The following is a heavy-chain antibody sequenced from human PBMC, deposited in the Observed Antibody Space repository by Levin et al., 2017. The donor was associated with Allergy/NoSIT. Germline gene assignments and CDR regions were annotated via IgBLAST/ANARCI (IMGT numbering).Heavy chain of an antibody. D-gene: IGHD3-22*01. V-gene: IGHV3-23*01. CDR1: GFTFSSYA. CDR2: ISGSGGST. Sequence: GESLKISCAASGFTFSSYAMSWVRQAPGKGLEWVSAISGSGGSTYYADSVKGRFTISRDNSKNTLYLQMNSLRAEDTAVYYCAKGGVIVGIDYWGQGTLVTVSS. CDR3: AKGGVIVGIDY. J-gene: IGHJ4*02.